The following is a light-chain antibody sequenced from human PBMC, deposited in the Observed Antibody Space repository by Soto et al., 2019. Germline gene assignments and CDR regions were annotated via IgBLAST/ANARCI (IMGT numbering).Light chain of an antibody. Sequence: DVVMTQSPLSLPVTLGQPASISCRSSQSPLYSDGNSYLSWFQQRPGQSPRRLIYEVSIRDSGVPDRFSGSGSGTDFTLKISRVGAEDVGIYYCMQGTHWPLTFGQGTKVDIK. CDR1: QSPLYSDGNSY. J-gene: IGKJ1*01. CDR2: EVS. V-gene: IGKV2-30*01. CDR3: MQGTHWPLT.